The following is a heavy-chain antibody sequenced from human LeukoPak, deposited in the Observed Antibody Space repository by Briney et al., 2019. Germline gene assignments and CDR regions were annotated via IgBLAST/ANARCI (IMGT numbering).Heavy chain of an antibody. J-gene: IGHJ4*02. CDR3: TTLTHYCSGGSCYPWSY. Sequence: GGSLRLSCAASGFTFSNAWMNWVRQAPGKGLEWVGRIKSETDGGTTDYAAPVKGRFTISRDDSKNTLYLQMNSLKTEDTAVYYCTTLTHYCSGGSCYPWSYWGQGTLVTVSS. CDR1: GFTFSNAW. CDR2: IKSETDGGTT. D-gene: IGHD2-15*01. V-gene: IGHV3-15*07.